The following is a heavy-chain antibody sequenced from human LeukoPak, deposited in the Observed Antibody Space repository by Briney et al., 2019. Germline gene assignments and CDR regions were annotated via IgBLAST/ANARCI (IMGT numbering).Heavy chain of an antibody. CDR2: IYPGDSDT. Sequence: GESLKISCKISGYILTNNWIGWVRQVPGKGLEWMGIIYPGDSDTRYSPSFQGQVTISADKSISTAYLQWSSLKASDTAMYYCARQDGGSIVVVPAALDYWGQGTLVTVSS. CDR3: ARQDGGSIVVVPAALDY. CDR1: GYILTNNW. D-gene: IGHD2-2*01. V-gene: IGHV5-51*01. J-gene: IGHJ4*02.